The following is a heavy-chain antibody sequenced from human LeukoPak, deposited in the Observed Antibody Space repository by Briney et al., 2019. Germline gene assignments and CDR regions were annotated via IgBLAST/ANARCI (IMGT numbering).Heavy chain of an antibody. CDR1: GFTFSSYW. V-gene: IGHV3-7*03. D-gene: IGHD2-8*02. CDR3: AKERGVAKPFDY. J-gene: IGHJ4*02. Sequence: GGSLGLSCAASGFTFSSYWMSWVRQAPGKGLEWVANIKQDGSEKYYVDSVKGRFTISRDNAKNSLYLQMNSLRAEDTAIYYCAKERGVAKPFDYWGQGTLVTVSS. CDR2: IKQDGSEK.